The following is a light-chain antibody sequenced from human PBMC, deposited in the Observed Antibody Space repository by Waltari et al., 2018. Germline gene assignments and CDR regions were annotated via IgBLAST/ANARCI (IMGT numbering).Light chain of an antibody. V-gene: IGLV3-19*01. Sequence: SSELTQDPTMSVALGQTVRITCQGDIPLTYSANWYQHRPGQAPILVIFSANDRPSGIPDRFSGSSSGNTASLTITGALAEDEADYYCNSRDSSTNAVVFGGGTKLTVL. CDR1: IPLTYS. CDR2: SAN. J-gene: IGLJ2*01. CDR3: NSRDSSTNAVV.